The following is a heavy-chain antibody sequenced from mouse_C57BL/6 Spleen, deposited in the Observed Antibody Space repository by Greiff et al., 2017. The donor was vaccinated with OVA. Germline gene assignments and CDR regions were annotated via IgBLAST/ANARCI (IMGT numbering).Heavy chain of an antibody. V-gene: IGHV1-7*01. CDR3: AREYYGSSDVESYWYFDV. J-gene: IGHJ1*03. D-gene: IGHD1-1*01. CDR1: GYTFTSYW. CDR2: INPSSGYT. Sequence: VQLQQSGAELAKPGASVKLSCKASGYTFTSYWMHWVKQRPGQGLEWIGYINPSSGYTKYNQKFKDKATLTSDKSASTAYMQLSSLTYEDSAVYYCAREYYGSSDVESYWYFDVWGTGTTVTVSS.